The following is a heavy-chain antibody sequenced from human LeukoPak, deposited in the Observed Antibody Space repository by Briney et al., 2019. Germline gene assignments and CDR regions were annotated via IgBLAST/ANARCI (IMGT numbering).Heavy chain of an antibody. Sequence: PSETLSLTCAVYGGSFSGYYWSWIRQPPGKGLEWIGEINHSGSTNYNPSLKSRVTISVDTSKNQFSLKLSSVTAADTAVYYCARGSAAAAHDYWGLGTLVTVSS. CDR1: GGSFSGYY. J-gene: IGHJ4*02. V-gene: IGHV4-34*01. CDR2: INHSGST. CDR3: ARGSAAAAHDY. D-gene: IGHD6-13*01.